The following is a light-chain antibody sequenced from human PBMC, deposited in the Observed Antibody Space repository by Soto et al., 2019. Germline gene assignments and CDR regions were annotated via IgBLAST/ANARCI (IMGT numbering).Light chain of an antibody. V-gene: IGLV2-14*01. Sequence: QSALTQPASVSGSPGQSITISCTGTSSDVGGYNYVSWYQQHPGKAPKLMIYDVSNRPSGVSNRFSGSKSGNTASLTISGLQAEDEADYYCSSYTISSTLAGVVGTGTKLTVL. CDR2: DVS. CDR3: SSYTISSTLAGV. CDR1: SSDVGGYNY. J-gene: IGLJ1*01.